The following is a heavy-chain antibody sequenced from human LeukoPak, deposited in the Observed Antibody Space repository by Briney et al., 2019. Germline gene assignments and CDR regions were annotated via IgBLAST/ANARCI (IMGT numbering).Heavy chain of an antibody. Sequence: SQTLSLTCTVSGGSISSGGYYWSWIRQHPGKGLEWIGYIYYSGSTYYNPSLKSRVTISVDTSKNQFSLKLSSVTAADTAVYYCAREWGPGWELQLLPVYNWFDPWGQGTLVTVSS. CDR3: AREWGPGWELQLLPVYNWFDP. CDR2: IYYSGST. V-gene: IGHV4-31*03. CDR1: GGSISSGGYY. J-gene: IGHJ5*02. D-gene: IGHD1-26*01.